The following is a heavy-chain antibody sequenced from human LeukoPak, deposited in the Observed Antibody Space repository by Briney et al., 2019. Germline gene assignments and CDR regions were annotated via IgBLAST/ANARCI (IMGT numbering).Heavy chain of an antibody. J-gene: IGHJ5*02. V-gene: IGHV3-7*03. Sequence: PGGSLRLSCAASGFTFSSYWMSWVRQAPGKGLEWVANIKQDGSEKYYVDSVKGRFTISRDNAKNSLYLQMNSLRAEDTAVYYCARNGYDYSSLNWFDPWGQGTLVTVSS. CDR2: IKQDGSEK. CDR3: ARNGYDYSSLNWFDP. D-gene: IGHD5-12*01. CDR1: GFTFSSYW.